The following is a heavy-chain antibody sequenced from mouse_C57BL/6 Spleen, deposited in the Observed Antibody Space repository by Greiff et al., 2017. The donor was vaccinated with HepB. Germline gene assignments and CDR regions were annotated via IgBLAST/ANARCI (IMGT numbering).Heavy chain of an antibody. CDR1: GYTFTDYY. CDR3: ARSVYYGSTRMDY. J-gene: IGHJ4*01. Sequence: VQLQQSGPELVKPGASVKISCKASGYTFTDYYMNWVKQSHGKSLEWIGDINPNNGGTSYNQKFKGKATLTVDKSSSTAYMELRSLTSEDSAVYYCARSVYYGSTRMDYWGQGTSVTVSS. V-gene: IGHV1-26*01. CDR2: INPNNGGT. D-gene: IGHD1-1*01.